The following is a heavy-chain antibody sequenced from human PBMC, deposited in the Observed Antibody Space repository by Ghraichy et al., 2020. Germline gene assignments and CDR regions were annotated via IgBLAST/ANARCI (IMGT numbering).Heavy chain of an antibody. V-gene: IGHV3-23*01. D-gene: IGHD3-10*01. Sequence: GGSLRLSCAASGFTFSSYAMSWVRQAPGKGLEWVSAISGSGGSTYYADSVKGRFTISRDNSKNTLYLQMNSLRAEDTAVYYCANPADGSGSFYYFDYWGQGTLVTVSS. CDR2: ISGSGGST. CDR1: GFTFSSYA. J-gene: IGHJ4*02. CDR3: ANPADGSGSFYYFDY.